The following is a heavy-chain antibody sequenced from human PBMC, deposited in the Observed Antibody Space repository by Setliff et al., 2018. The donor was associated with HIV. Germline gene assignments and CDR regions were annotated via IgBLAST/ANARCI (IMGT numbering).Heavy chain of an antibody. CDR1: GYTFTSYD. Sequence: ASVKVSCKASGYTFTSYDINWVRQAPGQGLEWMGIIYPSDGRTTYAQEFQGRVTMTRDTSTSTVYMELSSLRSEDTAVYYCARGKPIFGVNNWFDPWGQGTLVTVSS. CDR2: IYPSDGRT. CDR3: ARGKPIFGVNNWFDP. V-gene: IGHV1-46*01. J-gene: IGHJ5*02. D-gene: IGHD3-3*01.